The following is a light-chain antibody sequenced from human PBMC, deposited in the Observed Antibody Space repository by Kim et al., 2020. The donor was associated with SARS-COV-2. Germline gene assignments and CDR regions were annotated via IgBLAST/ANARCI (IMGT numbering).Light chain of an antibody. V-gene: IGKV1-39*01. CDR1: QSISSY. J-gene: IGKJ2*01. CDR2: AAS. Sequence: DIQMTQSPSSLSASVGDRVTITCRASQSISSYLNWYQQKPGKAPKLLIYAASSLQSGVPSRFSGSGSGTDFTLTISSLQPEEFATYYCQRSYGTPRTFGQGTRLEIK. CDR3: QRSYGTPRT.